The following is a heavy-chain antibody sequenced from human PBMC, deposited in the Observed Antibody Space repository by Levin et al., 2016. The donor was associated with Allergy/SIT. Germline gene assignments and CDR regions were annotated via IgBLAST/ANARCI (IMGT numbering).Heavy chain of an antibody. J-gene: IGHJ4*02. Sequence: GSLRLSCAVSGYSISSGYYWGWIRQPPGKGLEWIGSIYHSGSTYYNPSLKSRVTISVDTSKNQFSLKLSSVTAADTAMYYCARGGVHARSSPYDYWGQGTLVTVSS. CDR2: IYHSGST. CDR3: ARGGVHARSSPYDY. V-gene: IGHV4-38-2*01. CDR1: GYSISSGYY. D-gene: IGHD6-6*01.